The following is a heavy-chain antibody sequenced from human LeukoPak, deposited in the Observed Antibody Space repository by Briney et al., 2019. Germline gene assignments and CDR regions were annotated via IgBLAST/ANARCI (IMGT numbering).Heavy chain of an antibody. V-gene: IGHV3-48*03. CDR1: GFTFSSYE. CDR3: ARDGYRENDY. CDR2: ISSSGSTI. D-gene: IGHD5-12*01. Sequence: GGSLRLSCAASGFTFSSYEMNWVREAPGKGLEWVSYISSSGSTIYYADSVKGRFTISRDNDKNSPYLQMNSRRAEDTAVYYCARDGYRENDYWGQGTLVTVSS. J-gene: IGHJ4*02.